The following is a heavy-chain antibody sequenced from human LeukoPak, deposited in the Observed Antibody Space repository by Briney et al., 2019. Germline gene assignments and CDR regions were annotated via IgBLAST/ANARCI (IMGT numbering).Heavy chain of an antibody. CDR2: ISGVSAI. J-gene: IGHJ4*02. Sequence: GGSLRLSCAASGFTFSDYYMSWIRQAPGKGLEWVSYISGVSAIWYADSVKGRFTISRDNAKNSLYLQMNRLRAEDTAVYYCARTPDGYNRLDYWGQGTLVTVSS. V-gene: IGHV3-11*01. CDR3: ARTPDGYNRLDY. D-gene: IGHD5-24*01. CDR1: GFTFSDYY.